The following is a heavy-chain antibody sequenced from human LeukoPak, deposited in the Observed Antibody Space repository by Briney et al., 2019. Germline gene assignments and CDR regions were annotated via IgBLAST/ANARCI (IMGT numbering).Heavy chain of an antibody. V-gene: IGHV3-7*01. CDR3: ARGGNYYDSSGYYGY. J-gene: IGHJ4*02. D-gene: IGHD3-22*01. CDR1: GFTFSSYW. CDR2: IKQDGSEK. Sequence: PGGSLRLSCAASGFTFSSYWMSWVRQAPGKGLEWVANIKQDGSEKYYVDSVKGRFTISRDNAKNSLYLQMNSLRAEDTAVYYRARGGNYYDSSGYYGYWGQGTLVTVSS.